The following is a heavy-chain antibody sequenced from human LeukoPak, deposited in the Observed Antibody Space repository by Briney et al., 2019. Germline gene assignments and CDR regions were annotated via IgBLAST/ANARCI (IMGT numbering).Heavy chain of an antibody. V-gene: IGHV4-39*07. D-gene: IGHD3-16*02. CDR3: ARGRLGELSYVDY. CDR1: GGSINSSSYY. J-gene: IGHJ4*02. CDR2: IFYSGNT. Sequence: SETLSLTCTVPGGSINSSSYYWGWIRQPPGKGLEWIGSIFYSGNTYDNPSLKSRVAISVDTSKNQFSLKLSSVTAADTAVYYCARGRLGELSYVDYWGQGTLVTVSS.